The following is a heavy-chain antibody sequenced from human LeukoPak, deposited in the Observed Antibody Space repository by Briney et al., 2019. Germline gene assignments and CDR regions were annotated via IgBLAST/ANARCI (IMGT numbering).Heavy chain of an antibody. D-gene: IGHD3-16*01. CDR1: GFTVITND. CDR2: LFSDGNT. J-gene: IGHJ4*02. Sequence: GGSLRLSCAASGFTVITNDMTWVRQAPGKGLEWVSVLFSDGNTKYADSVQGRFTISRDNSKNTLYLEMNSLSPDDTAVYYCARGVEPLAANTLAYWGQGTLVTVSS. CDR3: ARGVEPLAANTLAY. V-gene: IGHV3-53*01.